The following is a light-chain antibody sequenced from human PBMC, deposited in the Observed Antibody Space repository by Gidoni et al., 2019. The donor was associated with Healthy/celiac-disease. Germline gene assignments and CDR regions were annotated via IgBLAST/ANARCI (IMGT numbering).Light chain of an antibody. CDR3: QSYDSSLSGRVV. V-gene: IGLV1-40*01. CDR1: SSNIGAGYD. J-gene: IGLJ2*01. CDR2: GNS. Sequence: QSVPPQPPSVSGAPGQRVTIPCTGSSSNIGAGYDVHWYQQLPGTAPKLPIYGNSNRPSGVPDRFSGSKSGTSASLAITGLQAEDEADYYCQSYDSSLSGRVVFGGGTKLTVL.